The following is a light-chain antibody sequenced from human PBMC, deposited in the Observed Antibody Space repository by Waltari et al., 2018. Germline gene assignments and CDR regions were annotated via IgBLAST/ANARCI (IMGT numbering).Light chain of an antibody. V-gene: IGKV1-5*03. J-gene: IGKJ3*01. CDR3: QQSHSX. CDR2: KAS. Sequence: DXXXTXSPSTXXASVGDXVTITCRASQSIGSWLAWYQQKPGKAPKLLIYKASTLERGVPSRFSGSGSGTEXTLTIXSLQPDDFAXXXXQQSHSXFXXXTXXDIK. CDR1: QSIGSW.